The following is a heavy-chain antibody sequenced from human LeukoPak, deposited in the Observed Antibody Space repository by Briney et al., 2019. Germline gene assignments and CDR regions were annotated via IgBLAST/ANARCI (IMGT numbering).Heavy chain of an antibody. CDR1: GFKFDDYG. D-gene: IGHD2/OR15-2a*01. V-gene: IGHV3-20*04. J-gene: IGHJ4*02. CDR3: ARDGTTIGDDYFPN. CDR2: INWNGGST. Sequence: GGSLRLSCAGSGFKFDDYGMNWVRQVPGKGLEWISAINWNGGSTHYADSVGGRFTISRDNARNSMFLHMNSLRAEDTALYFCARDGTTIGDDYFPNWGQGILVTVSS.